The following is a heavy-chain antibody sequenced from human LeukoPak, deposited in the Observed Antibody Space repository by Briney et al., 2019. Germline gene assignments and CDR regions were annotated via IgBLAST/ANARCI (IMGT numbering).Heavy chain of an antibody. Sequence: GESLKISYKGSGYSFTSYWISWVRQMPGKGLEWMGRIDPSDSYTNYSPSFQGHVTISADKSISTAYLQWSSLKASDTAMYYCARHGDVVGATYPFWGQGTLVTVSS. V-gene: IGHV5-10-1*01. D-gene: IGHD1-26*01. CDR2: IDPSDSYT. J-gene: IGHJ4*02. CDR3: ARHGDVVGATYPF. CDR1: GYSFTSYW.